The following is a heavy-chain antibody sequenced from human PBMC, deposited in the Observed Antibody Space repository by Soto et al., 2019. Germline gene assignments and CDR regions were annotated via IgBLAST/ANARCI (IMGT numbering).Heavy chain of an antibody. J-gene: IGHJ5*02. D-gene: IGHD6-13*01. CDR2: IYYSGST. V-gene: IGHV4-59*01. CDR1: GGSISSYY. Sequence: SETLSLTCTVPGGSISSYYWSWIRQPPGKGLEWIGYIYYSGSTNYNPSLKSRVTISVDTSKNQFSLKLSSVTAADTAVYYCARDSSSWYGSHNWFDPWGQGTLVTVSS. CDR3: ARDSSSWYGSHNWFDP.